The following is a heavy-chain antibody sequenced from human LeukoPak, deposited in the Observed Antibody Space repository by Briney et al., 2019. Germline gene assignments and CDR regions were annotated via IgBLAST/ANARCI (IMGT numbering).Heavy chain of an antibody. J-gene: IGHJ3*01. D-gene: IGHD1-26*01. V-gene: IGHV3-7*01. CDR1: GFTFSGHW. Sequence: GGSLRLSCAASGFTFSGHWMSWVRQAPAKGLEWVAHMNGDGSQIYYMDFVKGRFTISRATAKNSLYLQMNGLRAEDPDVYYCVAWGNSGNSWGQGTMVIVSS. CDR3: VAWGNSGNS. CDR2: MNGDGSQI.